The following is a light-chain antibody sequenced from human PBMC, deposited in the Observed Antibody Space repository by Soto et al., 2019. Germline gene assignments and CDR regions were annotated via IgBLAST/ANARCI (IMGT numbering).Light chain of an antibody. CDR3: QQHNNWPLT. J-gene: IGKJ4*01. V-gene: IGKV3D-15*01. CDR2: SAS. Sequence: EIVMTQSPVTLSVSPGESATLSCRATQSVSSKVAWYQQKSGQAPRLLIYSASTRATGISARFSGSGSGTEFTLTISSLQSEDFAVYYCQQHNNWPLTFGGGTKVDIK. CDR1: QSVSSK.